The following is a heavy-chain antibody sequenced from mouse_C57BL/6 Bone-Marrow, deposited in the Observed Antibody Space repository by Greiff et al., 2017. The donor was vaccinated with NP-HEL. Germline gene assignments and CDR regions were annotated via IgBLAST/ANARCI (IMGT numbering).Heavy chain of an antibody. CDR2: IDPENGDT. CDR1: GFNIKDDY. V-gene: IGHV14-4*01. D-gene: IGHD1-1*01. Sequence: EVQLQQSGAELVRPGASVKLSCTASGFNIKDDYMHWVKQRPEQGLEWIGWIDPENGDTEYASKFQGKATITAATSSNTAYLQLSSLTSEDTAVYYCTPLYGSIYYFDYWGQGTTLTVSS. CDR3: TPLYGSIYYFDY. J-gene: IGHJ2*01.